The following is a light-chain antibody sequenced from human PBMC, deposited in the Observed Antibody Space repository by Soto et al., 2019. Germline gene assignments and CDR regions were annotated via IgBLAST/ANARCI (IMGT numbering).Light chain of an antibody. V-gene: IGKV3-20*01. Sequence: IVLTQSPGTLSLSPVERATLSCRASQSVSSSALAWYQQTRDQAPRLLVYGSSSRATGIPDRVGGSGSGTDFTLTISRLEPEDFGVYYCQQYGTSPPLPFGGGTKVEIK. J-gene: IGKJ4*01. CDR1: QSVSSSA. CDR2: GSS. CDR3: QQYGTSPPLP.